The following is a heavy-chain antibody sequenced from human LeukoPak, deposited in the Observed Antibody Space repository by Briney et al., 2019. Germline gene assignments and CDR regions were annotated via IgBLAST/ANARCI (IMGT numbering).Heavy chain of an antibody. V-gene: IGHV7-4-1*02. Sequence: ASVKVSCKASGYPFTNYAMNWVRQAPGQGLEWMGWIHPNTGNPTYAQGFTGRFVFSLDTSVSTAYLQISSLKAEDTAVYYCARSGDSSGYYRYWGQGTLSPSPQ. D-gene: IGHD3-22*01. CDR1: GYPFTNYA. J-gene: IGHJ4*02. CDR3: ARSGDSSGYYRY. CDR2: IHPNTGNP.